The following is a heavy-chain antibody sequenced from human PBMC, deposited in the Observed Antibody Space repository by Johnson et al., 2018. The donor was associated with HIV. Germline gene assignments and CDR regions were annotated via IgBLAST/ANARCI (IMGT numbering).Heavy chain of an antibody. D-gene: IGHD1-26*01. Sequence: VQLVESGGGLVQPGGSLRLSCAASGFTFSVYWMSWVRQAPGKGLEWVANIKQDGSEKYYVDSVKGRFIISRDNAKNSLYLQMNSLRAEDTAVYYCATCGGGSFHACDIWGQGTMVTVSS. CDR2: IKQDGSEK. J-gene: IGHJ3*02. CDR3: ATCGGGSFHACDI. V-gene: IGHV3-7*05. CDR1: GFTFSVYW.